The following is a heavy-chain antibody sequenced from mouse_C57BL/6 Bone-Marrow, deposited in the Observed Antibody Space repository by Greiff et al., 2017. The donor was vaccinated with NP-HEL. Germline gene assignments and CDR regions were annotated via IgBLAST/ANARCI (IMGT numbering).Heavy chain of an antibody. CDR3: ARDGGSSDLYWYFDV. CDR2: INYDGSST. CDR1: GFTFSDYY. V-gene: IGHV5-16*01. J-gene: IGHJ1*03. D-gene: IGHD1-1*01. Sequence: DVKLVESEGGLVQPGSSMKLSCTASGFTFSDYYMAWVRQVPEKGLEWVANINYDGSSTYYLDSLKSRFIISRDNAKNILYLQMSSLKSEDTATYYCARDGGSSDLYWYFDVWGTGTTVTVSS.